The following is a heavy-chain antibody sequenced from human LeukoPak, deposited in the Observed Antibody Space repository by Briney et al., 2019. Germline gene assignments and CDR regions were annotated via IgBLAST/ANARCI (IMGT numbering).Heavy chain of an antibody. CDR3: ARGFIGPFDY. CDR2: IYHSGST. J-gene: IGHJ4*02. CDR1: GDSISSRSYY. Sequence: SETLSLTCTVSGDSISSRSYYWGWIRQPPGKGLEWIGSIYHSGSTYYNPSLKSRVTISVDTSKNQFSLKLSSVTAADTAVYYCARGFIGPFDYWGQGTLVSVSS. V-gene: IGHV4-39*07.